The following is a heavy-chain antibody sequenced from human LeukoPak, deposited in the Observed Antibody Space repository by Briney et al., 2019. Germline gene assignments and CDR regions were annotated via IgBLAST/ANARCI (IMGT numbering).Heavy chain of an antibody. J-gene: IGHJ4*02. CDR3: ARVGFSVAIDY. CDR2: IYYSGST. Sequence: SETLSLTCTVSGGSISSSSYYWGWIRQPPGKGLEWIGSIYYSGSTYYNPSLKSRVTISVDTSKNQFSLKLSSVTAADTAVYYCARVGFSVAIDYWGQGTLVTVSS. CDR1: GGSISSSSYY. D-gene: IGHD6-19*01. V-gene: IGHV4-39*01.